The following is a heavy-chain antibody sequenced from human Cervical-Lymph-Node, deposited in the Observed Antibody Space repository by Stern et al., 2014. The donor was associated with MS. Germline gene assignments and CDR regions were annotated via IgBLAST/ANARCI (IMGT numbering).Heavy chain of an antibody. CDR1: EYTFTYFF. J-gene: IGHJ3*02. CDR3: ASARNTAFDI. V-gene: IGHV1-46*03. CDR2: INPSGGFT. Sequence: QVQLVQSGAEVKKPGASVKVSCKASEYTFTYFFMHWGRHAPVQGLEWMGVINPSGGFTTYGQKFQGQAPMSRDTPSSTVYMELTSLTSEDTAVYYCASARNTAFDIWGQGTLVTVSS.